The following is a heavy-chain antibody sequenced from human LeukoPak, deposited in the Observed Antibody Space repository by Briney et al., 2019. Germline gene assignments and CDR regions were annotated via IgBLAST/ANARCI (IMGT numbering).Heavy chain of an antibody. D-gene: IGHD6-19*01. CDR2: ISAYNGNT. J-gene: IGHJ4*02. Sequence: GASVKVSCKASGYSFTSYGISWVRQAPGQGLEWMGWISAYNGNTNYAQKLQGRVTMTTDTSTSTAYMELRSLRSDDTAVYYCARDLLQWLVSPYDYWGQGTLVTVSS. V-gene: IGHV1-18*01. CDR1: GYSFTSYG. CDR3: ARDLLQWLVSPYDY.